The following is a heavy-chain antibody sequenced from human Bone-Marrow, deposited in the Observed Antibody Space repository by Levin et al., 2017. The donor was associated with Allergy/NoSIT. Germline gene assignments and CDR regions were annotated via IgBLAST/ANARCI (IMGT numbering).Heavy chain of an antibody. D-gene: IGHD3-3*01. V-gene: IGHV3-23*01. CDR1: GFTFSSSA. Sequence: GGSLRLSCAASGFTFSSSAMSLVRQAPGKGLEWVSGITPSGATTNYADSVKGRFTISRDNSKNTLYLQMNSLRADDTAVYYCAKQFSHWGQGTLVTVSS. CDR3: AKQFSH. J-gene: IGHJ4*02. CDR2: ITPSGATT.